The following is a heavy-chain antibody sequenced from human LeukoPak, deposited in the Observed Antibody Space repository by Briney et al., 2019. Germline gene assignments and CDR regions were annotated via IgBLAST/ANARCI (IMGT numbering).Heavy chain of an antibody. J-gene: IGHJ4*02. CDR1: GFTFDDYA. CDR2: ISWNSGSI. CDR3: AKALRGELSY. Sequence: GGSLRLSCAASGFTFDDYAMHWVRQAPGKGLEWVSGISWNSGSIGYADSVKGRFTISRDNAKNSLYLQMNSLRAEDTALYYCAKALRGELSYWGQGTLVTVSS. D-gene: IGHD3-16*02. V-gene: IGHV3-9*01.